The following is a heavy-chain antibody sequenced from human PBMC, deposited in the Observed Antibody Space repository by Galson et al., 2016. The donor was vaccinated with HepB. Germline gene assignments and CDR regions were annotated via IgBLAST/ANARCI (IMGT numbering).Heavy chain of an antibody. Sequence: SLRLSCAASGFTFIKTAMTWVRQAPGKGLEWVSTFSSGHSRTYYADSVKGRFTVSRDTSNNTLFLQMNSLSAEDTAVYYCAKGGEVGAPAPIDHWGQGALVTVSS. CDR2: FSSGHSRT. CDR1: GFTFIKTA. CDR3: AKGGEVGAPAPIDH. D-gene: IGHD1-26*01. V-gene: IGHV3-23*01. J-gene: IGHJ4*02.